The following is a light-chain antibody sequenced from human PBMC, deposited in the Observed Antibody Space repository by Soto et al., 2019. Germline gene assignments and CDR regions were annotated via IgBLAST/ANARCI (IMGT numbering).Light chain of an antibody. V-gene: IGKV1-5*03. CDR3: QQYDSYPWT. CDR1: QSINSW. Sequence: DIQMTQSPSTLSASVGDRVTITCRASQSINSWLAGYQQKPGKAPKLLIYKASSIESGGQSRFSGSESGTDFTLTISSLQPDDFATYFCQQYDSYPWTFGQGTKVEIK. J-gene: IGKJ1*01. CDR2: KAS.